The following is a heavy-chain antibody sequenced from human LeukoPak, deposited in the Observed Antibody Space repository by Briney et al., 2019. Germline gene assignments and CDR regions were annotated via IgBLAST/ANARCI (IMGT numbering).Heavy chain of an antibody. CDR2: IYLYGTT. J-gene: IGHJ3*02. CDR1: AGSISSSSW. Sequence: SETLSLTCSVSAGSISSSSWWSWVRPSPVKGLEWIGEIYLYGTTNYNPSLKSRVTMSVDRSKNQFSLKLSFVTAADTAVYYCAHILDAFDIWGQGTMVTVSS. D-gene: IGHD1-26*01. V-gene: IGHV4-4*02. CDR3: AHILDAFDI.